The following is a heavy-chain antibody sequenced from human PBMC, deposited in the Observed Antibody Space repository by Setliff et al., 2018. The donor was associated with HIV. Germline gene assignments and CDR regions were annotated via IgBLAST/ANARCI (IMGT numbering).Heavy chain of an antibody. Sequence: SETLSLTCTVSGVSITSYYWSWVRQVPGKGLEWIGNTYYGGSTDYSKYNPSVKGRATISVDIYRKQLSLNLRSVTAADTAVYYCARDFRYDTSGSLTGYGLDVWGQGTTVTVSS. CDR1: GVSITSYY. CDR2: TYYGGSTDYS. J-gene: IGHJ6*02. D-gene: IGHD3-22*01. V-gene: IGHV4-59*01. CDR3: ARDFRYDTSGSLTGYGLDV.